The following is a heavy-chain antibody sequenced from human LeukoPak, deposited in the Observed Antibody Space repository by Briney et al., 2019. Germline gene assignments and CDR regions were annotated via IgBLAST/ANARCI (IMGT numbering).Heavy chain of an antibody. CDR1: GYTFTSYD. CDR2: INPNSGDT. D-gene: IGHD2-2*01. J-gene: IGHJ5*02. V-gene: IGHV1-2*02. Sequence: ASVKVSCKASGYTFTSYDIDWVRQAPRQGLEWMGWINPNSGDTNFAQKFQGRVTMTRDTSISTAYMELSRLRSDDTAVYYCARGSIVVVPAASVFDPWGQGTLVTVSS. CDR3: ARGSIVVVPAASVFDP.